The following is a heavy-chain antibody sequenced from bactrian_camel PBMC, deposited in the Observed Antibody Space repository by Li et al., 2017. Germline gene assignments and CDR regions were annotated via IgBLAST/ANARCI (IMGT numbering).Heavy chain of an antibody. V-gene: IGHV3S60*01. Sequence: VQLVESGGGSVQAGGSLRLSCVASGSISDRCMAWFRQGTGKEREILARISDARTVTAYADSVKGRFTISRDITNNAVYQQMNSLEPEDTAMYYCAAGRYGVGCGGGQKAADYEYWGQGTQVTVS. D-gene: IGHD6*01. J-gene: IGHJ4*01. CDR1: GSISDRC. CDR2: ISDARTVT. CDR3: AAGRYGVGCGGGQKAADYEY.